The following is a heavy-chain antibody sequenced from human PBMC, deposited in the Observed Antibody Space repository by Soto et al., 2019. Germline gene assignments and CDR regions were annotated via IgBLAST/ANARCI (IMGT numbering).Heavy chain of an antibody. CDR3: AKTGAVVVAASFGYFQH. D-gene: IGHD2-15*01. J-gene: IGHJ1*01. Sequence: EVQLLESGGGLVQPGGSLRLSCAASGFTFSSYAMSWVRQAPGKGLEWVSAISGSGGSTYYADSVKGRFTISRDNSKNTLYRQMNRLGAEDTAGYYCAKTGAVVVAASFGYFQHWGQGTPVTVSS. V-gene: IGHV3-23*01. CDR2: ISGSGGST. CDR1: GFTFSSYA.